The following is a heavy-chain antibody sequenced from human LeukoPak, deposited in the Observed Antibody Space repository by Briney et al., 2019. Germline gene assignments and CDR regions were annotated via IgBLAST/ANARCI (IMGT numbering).Heavy chain of an antibody. J-gene: IGHJ3*02. CDR1: AVSIRGHN. D-gene: IGHD3-10*01. CDR3: AKDLGSGRYAFDI. CDR2: IQHDGSTK. V-gene: IGHV3-30*02. Sequence: GGPLRFPCTATAVSIRGHNMHWFHQASANGLAWVSFIQHDGSTKWYVDSVKGRFIISRDNSKNTLYLQMNSLRIEDTAVYYCAKDLGSGRYAFDIWGQGTTVTVSS.